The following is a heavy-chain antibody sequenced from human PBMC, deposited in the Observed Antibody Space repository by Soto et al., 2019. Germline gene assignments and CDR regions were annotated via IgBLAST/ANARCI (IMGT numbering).Heavy chain of an antibody. CDR2: IYHSGST. CDR1: CYSISSGYY. D-gene: IGHD3-10*01. J-gene: IGHJ5*02. CDR3: ARANYGSGSYYNVYFPHNWFDP. V-gene: IGHV4-38-2*01. Sequence: SETMSLTCAVSCYSISSGYYWGWIRQPPGKGLEWIGSIYHSGSTYYNPSLKSRVTISVDTSKNQFSLKLSSVTAADTAVYYCARANYGSGSYYNVYFPHNWFDPWGQGTLVTVSS.